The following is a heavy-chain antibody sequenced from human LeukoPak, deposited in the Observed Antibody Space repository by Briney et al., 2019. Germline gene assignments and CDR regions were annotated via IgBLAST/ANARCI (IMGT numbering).Heavy chain of an antibody. CDR2: ISGSGGST. V-gene: IGHV3-23*01. CDR3: ARDQWLFGDY. J-gene: IGHJ4*02. Sequence: GGSLRLSCVVSGFTFSSYAMSWVRQAPGKGLEWVSAISGSGGSTYYADSVKGRFTISRDNSKNTLYLQMNSLRAEDTAVYYCARDQWLFGDYWGQGTLVTVSS. D-gene: IGHD3-22*01. CDR1: GFTFSSYA.